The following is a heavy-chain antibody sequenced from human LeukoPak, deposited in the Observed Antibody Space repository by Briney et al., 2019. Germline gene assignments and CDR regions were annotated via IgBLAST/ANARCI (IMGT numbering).Heavy chain of an antibody. D-gene: IGHD1-26*01. V-gene: IGHV4-59*01. CDR1: GGSISSYY. J-gene: IGHJ2*01. CDR2: IYYSGST. CDR3: AGVPYSGSTPGYFDL. Sequence: SETLSLTCTVSGGSISSYYWSWIRQPPGKGLEWIGYIYYSGSTNYNPSLKSRVTISVDTSKNQFSLKLSSVTAADTAVYYCAGVPYSGSTPGYFDLWGRGTLVTVSS.